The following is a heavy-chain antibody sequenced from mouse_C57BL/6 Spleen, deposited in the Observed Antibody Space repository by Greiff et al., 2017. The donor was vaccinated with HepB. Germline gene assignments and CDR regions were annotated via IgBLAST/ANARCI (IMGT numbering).Heavy chain of an antibody. J-gene: IGHJ3*01. CDR2: IYPGDGDT. Sequence: QVQLQQSGAELVKPGASVKISCKASGYAFSSYWMNWVKQRPGKGLEWIGQIYPGDGDTNYNGKFKGKATLTADKSSSTAYMQLSSLTSEDSAVYICASRDYYGSSSFAYWGQGTLVTVSA. CDR1: GYAFSSYW. CDR3: ASRDYYGSSSFAY. D-gene: IGHD1-1*01. V-gene: IGHV1-80*01.